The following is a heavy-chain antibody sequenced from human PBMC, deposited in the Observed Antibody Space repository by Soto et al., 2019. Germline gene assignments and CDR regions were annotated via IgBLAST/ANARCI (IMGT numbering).Heavy chain of an antibody. V-gene: IGHV1-46*01. CDR3: AREAEYSSGCPFYDY. D-gene: IGHD6-19*01. Sequence: ASVKVSCKASGYTFTIYHIHWVRQAPGQGFEWMGIINPSGGSTSYAQKFQGRVTMTRDTSTSTVYLELSSLRSEDTAVYYCAREAEYSSGCPFYDYWGQGTLVTVSS. CDR2: INPSGGST. CDR1: GYTFTIYH. J-gene: IGHJ4*02.